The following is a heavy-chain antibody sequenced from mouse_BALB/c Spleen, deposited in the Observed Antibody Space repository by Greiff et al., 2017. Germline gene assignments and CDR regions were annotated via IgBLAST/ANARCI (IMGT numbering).Heavy chain of an antibody. J-gene: IGHJ3*01. CDR1: GFTFSDYY. CDR3: ARSYYDYDDEGAWFAY. Sequence: EVKLVESGGGLVKPGGSLKLSCAASGFTFSDYYMYWVRQTPEKRLEWVATISDGGSYTYYPDSVKGRFTISRDNAKNNLYLQMSSLKSEDTAMYSCARSYYDYDDEGAWFAYWGQGTLVTVSA. D-gene: IGHD2-4*01. V-gene: IGHV5-4*02. CDR2: ISDGGSYT.